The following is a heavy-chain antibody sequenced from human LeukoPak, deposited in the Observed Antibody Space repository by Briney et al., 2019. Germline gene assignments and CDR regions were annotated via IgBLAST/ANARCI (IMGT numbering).Heavy chain of an antibody. D-gene: IGHD4-17*01. CDR3: ARDPDYGDPY. Sequence: GGSLRLSCTVSGFTFSDYYMIWFRQAPGRGLEWISWITSSGTTTDYADSVKGRFTVSRDNAKNSLYLQMNSLRADDTAVYYCARDPDYGDPYGGQGTLVTVSS. J-gene: IGHJ4*02. V-gene: IGHV3-11*01. CDR1: GFTFSDYY. CDR2: ITSSGTTT.